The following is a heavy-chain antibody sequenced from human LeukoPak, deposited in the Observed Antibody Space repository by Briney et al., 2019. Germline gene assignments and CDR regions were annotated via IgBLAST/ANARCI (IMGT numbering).Heavy chain of an antibody. CDR1: EATFSSYA. Sequence: ASVKLSCKASEATFSSYAISWVRQAPGQGLEWMGRIIPILGIANYAQKFQGRVTITADKSTSTAYMELSSLRSEDTAVYYGARFSPASSGPSDYWGRGTLVTVSS. CDR2: IIPILGIA. J-gene: IGHJ4*02. V-gene: IGHV1-69*04. D-gene: IGHD3-22*01. CDR3: ARFSPASSGPSDY.